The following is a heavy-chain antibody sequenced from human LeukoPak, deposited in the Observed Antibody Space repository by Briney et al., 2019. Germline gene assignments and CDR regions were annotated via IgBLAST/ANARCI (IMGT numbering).Heavy chain of an antibody. CDR3: ARGSFDGSGYYVFDY. Sequence: SETLSLTCSVSGGSISTNCWSWIRQPAGKGLEWIGRIYNTGNTNYSPSLESRVTMSADTSKNQFSLRLSSVTAADTAVYYCARGSFDGSGYYVFDYWGQGSLVAVSS. CDR1: GGSISTNC. D-gene: IGHD3-22*01. V-gene: IGHV4-4*07. CDR2: IYNTGNT. J-gene: IGHJ4*02.